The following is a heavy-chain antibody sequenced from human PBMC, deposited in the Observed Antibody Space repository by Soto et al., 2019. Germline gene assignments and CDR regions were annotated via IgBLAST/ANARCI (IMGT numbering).Heavy chain of an antibody. CDR2: INAGNGNT. CDR3: ARMLFTGAAAGWYYFDY. J-gene: IGHJ4*01. V-gene: IGHV1-3*01. Sequence: QVQLVQSGAEVKKPGASVKVSCKASGYTFTSYAMHWVRQAPGQRLEWMGWINAGNGNTKYSQKFQGRVTITRDTSASTAYMELSSLRSEDTAVYYCARMLFTGAAAGWYYFDYCGHGTLVTVSS. D-gene: IGHD6-13*01. CDR1: GYTFTSYA.